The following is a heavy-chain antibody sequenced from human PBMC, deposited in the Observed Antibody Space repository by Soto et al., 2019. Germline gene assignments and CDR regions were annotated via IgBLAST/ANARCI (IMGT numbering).Heavy chain of an antibody. J-gene: IGHJ6*02. V-gene: IGHV1-18*01. CDR1: GYTFTRSG. CDR2: ISTYNGDT. CDR3: AREGVAPYYYYGMDV. D-gene: IGHD5-12*01. Sequence: ASVKVSCKASGYTFTRSGISWVRQAPGQGLEWMGWISTYNGDTNYAQTFQGRVTMTTDTSTSTVHMEVRSLRSDDTAVYYCAREGVAPYYYYGMDVWGQGTQVTLSS.